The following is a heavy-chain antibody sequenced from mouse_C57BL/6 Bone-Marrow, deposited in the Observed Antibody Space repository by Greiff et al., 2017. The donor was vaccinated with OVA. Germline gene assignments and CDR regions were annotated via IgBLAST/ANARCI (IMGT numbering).Heavy chain of an antibody. CDR1: GYTFTDYY. V-gene: IGHV1-26*01. Sequence: EVQLQQSGPELVKPGASVKISCKASGYTFTDYYMNWVKQSHGKSLEWIGDINPNNGGTSYNQKFKGKATLTVDKSSSTAYMQLNSLTSEDSAVYYCARRRSSLYWYFDVWGTGTTVTVSS. CDR2: INPNNGGT. J-gene: IGHJ1*03. D-gene: IGHD1-1*01. CDR3: ARRRSSLYWYFDV.